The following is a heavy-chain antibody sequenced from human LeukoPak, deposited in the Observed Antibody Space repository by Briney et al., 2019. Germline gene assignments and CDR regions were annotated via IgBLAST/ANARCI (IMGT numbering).Heavy chain of an antibody. V-gene: IGHV3-33*01. D-gene: IGHD3-10*01. CDR3: ARSGSTYYYGMDV. Sequence: GRSLRLTCAASGFTFSSYGMHWVRQDPGKGLEWLTFIWYDGTDKNYADSVKGRFTISRDNSKNTLYLQMNSLRAEDTAVYYCARSGSTYYYGMDVWGQGTTVTVSS. CDR1: GFTFSSYG. CDR2: IWYDGTDK. J-gene: IGHJ6*02.